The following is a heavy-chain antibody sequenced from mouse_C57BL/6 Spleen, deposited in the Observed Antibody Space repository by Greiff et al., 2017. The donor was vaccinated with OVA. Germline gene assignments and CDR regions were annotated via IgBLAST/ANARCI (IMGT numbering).Heavy chain of an antibody. Sequence: VQLQQSGAELMKPGASVKLSCKATGYTFTGYWIEWVKQRPGHGLEWIGEILPGGGSTNYNEKFKGKATFTADTSSNTAYMQLSSLTTEDSAIYYCARFYSNYDYAMDYWGQGTSVTVSS. CDR3: ARFYSNYDYAMDY. V-gene: IGHV1-9*01. D-gene: IGHD2-5*01. CDR1: GYTFTGYW. J-gene: IGHJ4*01. CDR2: ILPGGGST.